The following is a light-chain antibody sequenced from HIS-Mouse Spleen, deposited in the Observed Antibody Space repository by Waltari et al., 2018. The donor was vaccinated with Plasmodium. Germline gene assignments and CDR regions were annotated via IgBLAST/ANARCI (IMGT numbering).Light chain of an antibody. CDR2: EVS. V-gene: IGLV2-14*01. Sequence: QSALTQPASVSGSPGQSITISCTGTSSDVGGYNYVSWYQQHPGKAPKLMIYEVSNRPSGVLNRFSGSKSGNTASLTISGLQAEDEADYYCSSYTSSSTPYVFGTGTKVTVL. J-gene: IGLJ1*01. CDR3: SSYTSSSTPYV. CDR1: SSDVGGYNY.